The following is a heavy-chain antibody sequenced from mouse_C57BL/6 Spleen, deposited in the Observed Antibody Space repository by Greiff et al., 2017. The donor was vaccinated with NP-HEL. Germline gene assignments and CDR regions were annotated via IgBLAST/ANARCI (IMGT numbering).Heavy chain of an antibody. CDR1: GYTFTDYC. Sequence: QVQLQQPGAELVRPGASVKLSCKASGYTFTDYCINWVKQRPGQGLEWIAKIYPGSGSTYYNEKFKGKATLTEDKSSSTAYMQLSSLTSEDSAVYFCARWVYSNSYDLDDWGQGTTVTVSS. J-gene: IGHJ4*01. CDR3: ARWVYSNSYDLDD. V-gene: IGHV1-76*01. CDR2: IYPGSGST. D-gene: IGHD2-5*01.